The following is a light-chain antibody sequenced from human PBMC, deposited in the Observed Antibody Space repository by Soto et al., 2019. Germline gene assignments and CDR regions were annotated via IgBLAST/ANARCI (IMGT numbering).Light chain of an antibody. CDR1: STNVGGYNY. J-gene: IGLJ2*01. Sequence: QSALTQPPSASGSPGQSVTISCTGTSTNVGGYNYVSWYQQHPGKAPKLMISDVSKRPSGVPDRFSGSKSGNTASLTVSGLEAEDEAYYCCSSFAGNNNLVFGGGTKLTVL. CDR3: SSFAGNNNLV. V-gene: IGLV2-8*01. CDR2: DVS.